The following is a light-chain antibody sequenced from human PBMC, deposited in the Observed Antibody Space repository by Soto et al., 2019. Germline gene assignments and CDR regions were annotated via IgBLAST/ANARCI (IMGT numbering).Light chain of an antibody. CDR3: QQSYSTIALT. CDR2: CAS. V-gene: IGKV1-39*01. Sequence: DIQMTQSPSSLSASVGDRVTITCRASQTISTYLNWYQQKPGKAPKLVIYCASTLQSGVPSRFSGSGSGADFTLTISRLQPEDFATYYCQQSYSTIALTFGGGTKVEIK. J-gene: IGKJ4*01. CDR1: QTISTY.